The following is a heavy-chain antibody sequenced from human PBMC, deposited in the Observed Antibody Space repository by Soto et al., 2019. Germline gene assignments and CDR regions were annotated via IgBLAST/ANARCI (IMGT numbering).Heavy chain of an antibody. D-gene: IGHD6-6*01. CDR1: GYTFTSYG. V-gene: IGHV1-18*01. Sequence: VQLVQSGAEVKKPGPSVKVSCKASGYTFTSYGISWVRQAPGQGLEWMGWISAYNGNTNYAQKLQGRVTMTTDTSTSTAYMELRSLSSDDTAVYYCARGWTLGSSSVNYYYYYGMDVWGQGITVTVSS. J-gene: IGHJ6*02. CDR3: ARGWTLGSSSVNYYYYYGMDV. CDR2: ISAYNGNT.